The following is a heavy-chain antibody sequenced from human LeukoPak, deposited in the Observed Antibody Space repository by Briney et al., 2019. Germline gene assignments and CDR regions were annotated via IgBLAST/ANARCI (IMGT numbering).Heavy chain of an antibody. CDR3: ARTTEGGYTYDYFYYYYMDV. CDR2: KDYCGST. D-gene: IGHD5-18*01. CDR1: GGPIRRYY. V-gene: IGHV4-59*01. Sequence: PSEPLSLTCTLSGGPIRRYYWSWMPQPPGKGLEWLGYKDYCGSTNYNRSLKSRVTISVDTSKNQFSLKLSSVTAADTAVYYCARTTEGGYTYDYFYYYYMDVWGKGTTVTISS. J-gene: IGHJ6*03.